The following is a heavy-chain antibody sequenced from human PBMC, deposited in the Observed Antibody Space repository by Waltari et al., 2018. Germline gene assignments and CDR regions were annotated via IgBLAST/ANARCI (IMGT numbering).Heavy chain of an antibody. V-gene: IGHV3-74*01. J-gene: IGHJ2*01. CDR3: ARGRRDYYGSGSYFPDWYFDL. CDR1: GFTFSDYW. CDR2: INTDGSTT. D-gene: IGHD3-10*01. Sequence: EVQLVESGGGLVQPGGSLSLSCAASGFTFSDYWMHWFRHAPGQGLVWVSQINTDGSTTGYADSVRGRFTISRDTAKNTLFLQMNSLRAEDTAVYYCARGRRDYYGSGSYFPDWYFDLWGRGTLVTVSS.